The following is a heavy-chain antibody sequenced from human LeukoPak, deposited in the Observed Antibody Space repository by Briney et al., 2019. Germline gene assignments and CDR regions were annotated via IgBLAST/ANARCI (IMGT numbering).Heavy chain of an antibody. CDR3: ARGRAFFD. V-gene: IGHV4-38-2*02. CDR1: GYSISSGYY. D-gene: IGHD3-3*02. J-gene: IGHJ4*02. Sequence: PSETLSLTCTVSGYSISSGYYWGWIRQPPGKGPEWIGSIYYSGSTYYNPSLKSRVTISVDTSKNQFSLKLSSVTAADTAVYYCARGRAFFDWGQGTLVTVSS. CDR2: IYYSGST.